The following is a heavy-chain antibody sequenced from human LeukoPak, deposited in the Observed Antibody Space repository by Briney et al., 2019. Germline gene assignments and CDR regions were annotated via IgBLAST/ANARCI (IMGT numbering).Heavy chain of an antibody. CDR3: ARHESLEAFDY. D-gene: IGHD6-6*01. J-gene: IGHJ4*02. Sequence: SETLSLTCTVSGGSISSSSYYWGWLRQPPGKGREWIGSIYYSGSTYYNPSLKSRVTISVDTSKNQFSLKLSSVTAADTAVYYCARHESLEAFDYWGQGTLVTVSS. CDR1: GGSISSSSYY. CDR2: IYYSGST. V-gene: IGHV4-39*01.